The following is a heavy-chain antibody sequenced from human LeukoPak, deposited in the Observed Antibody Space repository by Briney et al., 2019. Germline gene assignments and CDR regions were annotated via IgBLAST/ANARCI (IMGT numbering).Heavy chain of an antibody. Sequence: PSETLSLTCTVSGGSISSGDYYWSWIRQPPGKGLEWIGYIYYSGSTYYNPSLKSRVTISVDTSKNQFSLKLSSVTAADTAVYYCARDGEYSYGGFDPWGRGTLVTVSS. D-gene: IGHD5-18*01. CDR2: IYYSGST. V-gene: IGHV4-30-4*01. CDR3: ARDGEYSYGGFDP. J-gene: IGHJ5*02. CDR1: GGSISSGDYY.